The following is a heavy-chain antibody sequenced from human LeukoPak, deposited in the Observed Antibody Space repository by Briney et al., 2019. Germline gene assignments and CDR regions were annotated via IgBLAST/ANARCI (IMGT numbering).Heavy chain of an antibody. CDR2: IYSGGST. Sequence: PGGSLRLSCAASGFTVSSNYMSWVRQAPGKGLEWVSVIYSGGSTYYADSVKGRFTISRHNSKNTLYLQMNSLRAEDTAVYYCARDRILTFGESVYYYYGMDVWGQGTTVTVSS. D-gene: IGHD3-10*01. J-gene: IGHJ6*02. CDR3: ARDRILTFGESVYYYYGMDV. CDR1: GFTVSSNY. V-gene: IGHV3-53*04.